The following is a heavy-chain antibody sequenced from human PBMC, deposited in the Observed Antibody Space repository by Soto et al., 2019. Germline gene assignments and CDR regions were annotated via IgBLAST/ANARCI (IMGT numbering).Heavy chain of an antibody. D-gene: IGHD3-22*01. CDR1: GASISSGGYY. V-gene: IGHV4-31*03. CDR3: ARAGYYDSSGPSY. J-gene: IGHJ4*02. Sequence: QVQLQESGPGLVKPSQTLSLTCTVSGASISSGGYYWSWIRQHPGKGLEWIGYIYYSGSTYYNPSLESRVTVSVDTSKNQFSLKLSSVTAADTAVYYCARAGYYDSSGPSYWGQGTLVTVSS. CDR2: IYYSGST.